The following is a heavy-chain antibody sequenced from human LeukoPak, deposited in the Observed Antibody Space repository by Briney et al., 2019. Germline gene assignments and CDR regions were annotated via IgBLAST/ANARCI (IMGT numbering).Heavy chain of an antibody. J-gene: IGHJ4*02. Sequence: GGSLRLSCAASGFTFSSYWMHWVRQAPGKGLVWVSRINSDGSSTNYADSVKGRFTISRDNAKNTLYLQMNSLRAEDTAVYYCARGHSNYGDYFDYWGQGTLVTVSS. CDR2: INSDGSST. CDR1: GFTFSSYW. CDR3: ARGHSNYGDYFDY. D-gene: IGHD4-11*01. V-gene: IGHV3-74*01.